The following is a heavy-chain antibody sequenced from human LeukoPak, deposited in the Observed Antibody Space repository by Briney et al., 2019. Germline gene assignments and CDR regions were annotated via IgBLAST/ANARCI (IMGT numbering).Heavy chain of an antibody. D-gene: IGHD3-22*01. CDR3: AREDYYESSGYYRNWFDP. J-gene: IGHJ5*02. CDR2: INTGNGNT. CDR1: GYTFTNYA. V-gene: IGHV1-3*04. Sequence: ASVKVSCKASGYTFTNYALHWVRQAPGQRLEWMEWINTGNGNTKSSQKFQGRATITRDTSASTAYMELSSLRSEDTAVYFCAREDYYESSGYYRNWFDPWGQGTLVTVSS.